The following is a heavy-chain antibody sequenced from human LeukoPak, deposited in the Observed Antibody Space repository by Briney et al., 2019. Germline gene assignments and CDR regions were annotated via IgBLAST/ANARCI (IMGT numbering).Heavy chain of an antibody. Sequence: GGSLRLSCAASGFTFSSYAMSRVRQAPGKGLEWVPAISGSGGSTYYADSVKGRFTISRDNSKNTLYLQMNSLRAEDTAVYYCAKRDQLLYDYYYYYGMDVWGQGTTVTVSS. CDR2: ISGSGGST. D-gene: IGHD2-2*02. V-gene: IGHV3-23*01. J-gene: IGHJ6*02. CDR3: AKRDQLLYDYYYYYGMDV. CDR1: GFTFSSYA.